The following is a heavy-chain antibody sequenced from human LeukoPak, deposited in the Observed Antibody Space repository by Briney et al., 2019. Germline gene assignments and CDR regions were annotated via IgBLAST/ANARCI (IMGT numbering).Heavy chain of an antibody. Sequence: ASVKVSCKASGNTFTGYYMHWVRQAPGQGLEWMGWINPNSGGTNYAQKFQGRVTMTRDTSISTAYMELSRLRSDDTAVYYCARAGAVGIVVPAAILAFDIWGQGTMVTVSS. D-gene: IGHD2-2*01. CDR2: INPNSGGT. V-gene: IGHV1-2*02. J-gene: IGHJ3*02. CDR3: ARAGAVGIVVPAAILAFDI. CDR1: GNTFTGYY.